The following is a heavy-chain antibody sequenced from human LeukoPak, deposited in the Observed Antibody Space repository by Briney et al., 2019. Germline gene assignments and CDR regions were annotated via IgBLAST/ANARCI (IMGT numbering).Heavy chain of an antibody. V-gene: IGHV4-34*01. D-gene: IGHD3-16*01. CDR2: INHSGST. J-gene: IGHJ6*03. CDR1: GGSFSSYY. CDR3: ARGRGVATFYYYMEV. Sequence: ETLSLTCAVYGGSFSSYYWSWIRQPPGKGLEWVGEINHSGSTNYNASLKNPATISVDTSKNQFSLKLSSVAAADTAVYYCARGRGVATFYYYMEVWGKGTTVTVSS.